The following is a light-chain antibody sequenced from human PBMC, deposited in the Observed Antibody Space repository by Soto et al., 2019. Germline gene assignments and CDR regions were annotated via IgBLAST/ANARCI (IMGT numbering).Light chain of an antibody. Sequence: DIQLTQSPSSLSASIGDRVTLTCLASHSIISYLHWYQQKPGKAPKLLIYSASSLQSGVPSRFSGSGSGTDFTLTISSLQPEDFATYYCQQSYSSPYTFGQGTKVDI. CDR1: HSIISY. CDR3: QQSYSSPYT. CDR2: SAS. J-gene: IGKJ2*01. V-gene: IGKV1-39*01.